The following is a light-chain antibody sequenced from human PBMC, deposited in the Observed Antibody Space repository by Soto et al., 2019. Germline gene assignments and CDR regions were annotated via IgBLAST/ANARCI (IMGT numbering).Light chain of an antibody. CDR2: DVS. CDR1: SSDVGGYNY. V-gene: IGLV2-14*01. CDR3: SSDTGSSTYGV. J-gene: IGLJ2*01. Sequence: QSALTQPASVSGSPGQSITISCTGTSSDVGGYNYVSWYQQHPGKAPKLMIYDVSNRPSGVSNRFSGSKSANTASLTISGLQAEDEAEYDCSSDTGSSTYGVFGGGTKLTVL.